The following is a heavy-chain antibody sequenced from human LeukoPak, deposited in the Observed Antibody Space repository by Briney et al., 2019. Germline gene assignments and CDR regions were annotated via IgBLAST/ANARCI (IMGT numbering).Heavy chain of an antibody. CDR1: GGSFSGYY. Sequence: SETLSLTCSVYGGSFSGYYWSWIRQPPGKGLEWIGEINHSGSTNYNPSLKSRVTISVDTSKNQFSLKLSSVTAADTAVYYCARDPIRITMIVVPRWAFDIWGQGTMVTVSS. V-gene: IGHV4-34*01. CDR3: ARDPIRITMIVVPRWAFDI. J-gene: IGHJ3*02. D-gene: IGHD3-22*01. CDR2: INHSGST.